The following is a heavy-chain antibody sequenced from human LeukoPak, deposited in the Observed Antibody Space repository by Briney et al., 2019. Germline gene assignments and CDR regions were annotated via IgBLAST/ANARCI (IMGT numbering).Heavy chain of an antibody. J-gene: IGHJ4*01. CDR1: GFTVSSNY. D-gene: IGHD6-13*01. V-gene: IGHV3-53*01. CDR3: ARGGYSSSWYHFDY. Sequence: PGGSLRLSCAASGFTVSSNYMSWVRQAPGKGLEWVSVIYSGGTTNYADSVKGRFTISRDNSKNTLFLQMNSLRAEDTAVYYCARGGYSSSWYHFDYWGQEPWSPSPQ. CDR2: IYSGGTT.